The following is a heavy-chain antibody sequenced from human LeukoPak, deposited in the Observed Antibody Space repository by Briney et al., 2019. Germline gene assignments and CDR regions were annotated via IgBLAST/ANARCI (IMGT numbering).Heavy chain of an antibody. J-gene: IGHJ1*01. CDR1: AFSLNTYD. CDR3: ARDRLLYYYDSGPTGHFQH. Sequence: GGSLRLSCVVSAFSLNTYDMNWVRQAPGKGLEWVSSISYTGTYIYYADSVKGRFTISRDNAQNSVYLQMNSLRADDTAVYYCARDRLLYYYDSGPTGHFQHWGQGTLVTV. V-gene: IGHV3-21*01. CDR2: ISYTGTYI. D-gene: IGHD3-22*01.